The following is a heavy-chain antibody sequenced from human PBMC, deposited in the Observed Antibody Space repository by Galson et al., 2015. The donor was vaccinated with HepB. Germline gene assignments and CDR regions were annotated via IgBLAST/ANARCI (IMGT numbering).Heavy chain of an antibody. V-gene: IGHV4-59*08. Sequence: ATLSLPCPVSGGSISTNHRRWARSPPGQGLAWPGNVYYTGSTNYPPSLKTRVTLSADKSKNQFSLELTSVTAADTAVYFCVRQSRRWSPSGTTNPFDYWGQGTLVTVSS. CDR1: GGSISTNH. D-gene: IGHD1/OR15-1a*01. CDR2: VYYTGST. CDR3: VRQSRRWSPSGTTNPFDY. J-gene: IGHJ4*02.